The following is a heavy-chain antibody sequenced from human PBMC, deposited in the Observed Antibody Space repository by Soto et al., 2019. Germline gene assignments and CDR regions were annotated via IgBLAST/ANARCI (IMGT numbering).Heavy chain of an antibody. CDR1: GGTFSSYA. J-gene: IGHJ4*02. CDR3: ARGSEAYDSSGCPGLD. Sequence: GASVKVSCKASGGTFSSYAISWVRQAPGQGLEWMGGIIPIFGTANYAQKFQGRVTITADESTSTAYMELSSLRSEDTAVYYCARGSEAYDSSGCPGLDWGQGTLVTSPQ. CDR2: IIPIFGTA. D-gene: IGHD3-22*01. V-gene: IGHV1-69*13.